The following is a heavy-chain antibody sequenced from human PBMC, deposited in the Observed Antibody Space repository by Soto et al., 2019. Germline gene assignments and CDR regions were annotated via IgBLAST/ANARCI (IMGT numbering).Heavy chain of an antibody. Sequence: AGSLRLSCAASGFTFGTYGMGWVRQAPGKGLEWVSTITGGNTYYAASVKGRFTISRDNYKNTLYLQMSSLRAEDTALYYCAKDKERGGYDSDFDSWGQGTLVTVSS. J-gene: IGHJ4*02. CDR2: ITGGNT. CDR3: AKDKERGGYDSDFDS. CDR1: GFTFGTYG. V-gene: IGHV3-23*01. D-gene: IGHD3-3*01.